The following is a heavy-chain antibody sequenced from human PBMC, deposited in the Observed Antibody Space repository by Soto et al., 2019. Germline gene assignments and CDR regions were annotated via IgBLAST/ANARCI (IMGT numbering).Heavy chain of an antibody. CDR2: ISYTGNT. CDR1: GDSITTTFYY. J-gene: IGHJ5*02. CDR3: AGHSLRNVVEVIDATLNWFDH. Sequence: ASETLSLTCIVSGDSITTTFYYWGWIRQSAGKGLEWIGSISYTGNTYYNPSLKTRVTMSVDTSKNQFFLKLNSVTASDTAVYYCAGHSLRNVVEVIDATLNWFDHWGQGTLVTVSS. D-gene: IGHD2-15*01. V-gene: IGHV4-39*01.